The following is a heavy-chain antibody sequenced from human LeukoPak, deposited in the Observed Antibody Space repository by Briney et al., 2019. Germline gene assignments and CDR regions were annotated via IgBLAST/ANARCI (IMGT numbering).Heavy chain of an antibody. D-gene: IGHD2-15*01. CDR3: TKDGGRTIMVVAASHY. J-gene: IGHJ4*02. V-gene: IGHV3-23*01. CDR2: IRGRGDST. CDR1: GFTFSSYA. Sequence: GGSLRLSCAASGFTFSSYAMSWVRQAPGKGLEWVSGIRGRGDSTYYADSVKGRFTISRDNSKNTLYLQMNSLRAEDTAVYYCTKDGGRTIMVVAASHYWGQGTLVTVSS.